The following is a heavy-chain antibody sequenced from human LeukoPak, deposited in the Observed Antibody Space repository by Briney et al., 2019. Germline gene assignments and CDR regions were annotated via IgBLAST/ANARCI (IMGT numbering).Heavy chain of an antibody. V-gene: IGHV3-30*02. CDR2: IRYDGSNK. J-gene: IGHJ4*02. CDR1: GFTFSSYG. CDR3: AKDRLVYSYLSF. Sequence: GGSLRLSCAAPGFTFSSYGMHWVRQAPGKGLEWVAFIRYDGSNKYYADSVKGRFTISRDNSKNTLYLQMNSLRAEDTAVYYCAKDRLVYSYLSFWGQGTLVTVSS. D-gene: IGHD5-18*01.